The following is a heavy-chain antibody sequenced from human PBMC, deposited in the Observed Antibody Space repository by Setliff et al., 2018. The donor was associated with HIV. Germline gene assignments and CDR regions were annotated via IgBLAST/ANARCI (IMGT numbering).Heavy chain of an antibody. J-gene: IGHJ3*01. V-gene: IGHV4-39*07. D-gene: IGHD2-2*01. CDR1: GGSVGSSSYY. CDR3: ARDDSIVLVPAIMRGDGFDF. Sequence: SETLSLTCTVSGGSVGSSSYYWAWIRQPPGKGLEWIGSIYYTGNTKYNPSLESRVTFSIDTSENQFSLRLASVTAADTAIYYCARDDSIVLVPAIMRGDGFDFWGQGRMGT. CDR2: IYYTGNT.